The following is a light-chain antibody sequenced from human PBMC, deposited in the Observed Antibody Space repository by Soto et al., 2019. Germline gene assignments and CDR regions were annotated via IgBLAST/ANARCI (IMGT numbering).Light chain of an antibody. Sequence: DIVLTQAPDSLSASLGERATINCKSSQSLLYNSNNKTYLAWYQQKPGQPPRLLIYWASTRQSGVPERFSGSGTGTDFTLTINSLQAEDVAVYYCQHSYNIPVSFGPGTKVAIK. J-gene: IGKJ3*01. V-gene: IGKV4-1*01. CDR2: WAS. CDR1: QSLLYNSNNKTY. CDR3: QHSYNIPVS.